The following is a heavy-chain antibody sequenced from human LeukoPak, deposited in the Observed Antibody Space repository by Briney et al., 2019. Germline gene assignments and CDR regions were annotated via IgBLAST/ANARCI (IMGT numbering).Heavy chain of an antibody. CDR1: GFTFSSYA. V-gene: IGHV3-23*01. D-gene: IGHD3-10*01. J-gene: IGHJ4*02. Sequence: PGGSLRLSCAASGFTFSSYAMSWVRQAPGKGLEWVSAISGSGGSTYYADSVKGRFTISRDNSKNTLYLQMNSLRAEDTAVYYCAKYSTPLYYYGSGEAPFDYWGQGTLVTVSS. CDR3: AKYSTPLYYYGSGEAPFDY. CDR2: ISGSGGST.